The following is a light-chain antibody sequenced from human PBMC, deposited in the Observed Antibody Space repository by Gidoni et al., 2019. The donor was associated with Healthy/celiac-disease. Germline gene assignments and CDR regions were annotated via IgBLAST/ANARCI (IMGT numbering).Light chain of an antibody. J-gene: IGKJ1*01. CDR2: GES. V-gene: IGKV3-15*01. CDR3: QQYNNWPQT. Sequence: EILMTPSPATLSVSPGERATLSCRASQRVSSNLAWDQQKPGQAPRLLIYGESNRATGIPARFSGSGSGTEFTLTISSLQSEDFAVYYCQQYNNWPQTFGQGTKVEIK. CDR1: QRVSSN.